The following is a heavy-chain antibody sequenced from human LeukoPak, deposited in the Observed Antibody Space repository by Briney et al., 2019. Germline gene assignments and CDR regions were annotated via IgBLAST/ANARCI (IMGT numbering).Heavy chain of an antibody. D-gene: IGHD2-8*01. CDR2: IKQDGGEK. V-gene: IGHV3-7*01. Sequence: GGSLTLSCPPSGSSFSSYWMSWVRQAAGRGREWVAKIKQDGGEKYHVDSVKGRFTISRDNAKNPLYPQRNSLRAEDTAVYYCARDVLLYRTAPNWGQGTLVTVSS. CDR3: ARDVLLYRTAPN. J-gene: IGHJ4*02. CDR1: GSSFSSYW.